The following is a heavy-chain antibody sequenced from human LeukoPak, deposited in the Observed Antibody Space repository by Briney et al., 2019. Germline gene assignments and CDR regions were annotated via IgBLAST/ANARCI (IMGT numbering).Heavy chain of an antibody. CDR3: AKDLATQGAFDI. CDR2: ISYDGSNK. D-gene: IGHD5-12*01. V-gene: IGHV3-30*18. Sequence: GGSLRLSCAASGFTFSSYGMHWVRQAPGKGLEWVAVISYDGSNKYYADSVKGRFTISRDNSKNTLYLQMNSPRAEDTAVYYCAKDLATQGAFDIWGQGTMVTVSS. J-gene: IGHJ3*02. CDR1: GFTFSSYG.